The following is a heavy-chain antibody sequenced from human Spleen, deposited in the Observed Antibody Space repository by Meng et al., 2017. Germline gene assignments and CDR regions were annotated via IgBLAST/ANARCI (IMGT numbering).Heavy chain of an antibody. J-gene: IGHJ4*02. CDR2: IYYSGST. CDR1: GGSISSGGYY. CDR3: ARGPTTMAHDFDY. D-gene: IGHD4-11*01. V-gene: IGHV4-31*01. Sequence: SETLSLTCTVSGGSISSGGYYWSWIRQHPGKGLEWIGYIYYSGSTYHIPSLKSLITISIDTSKNQFSLKLSSVTAADSAVYYCARGPTTMAHDFDYWGQGTLVTVSS.